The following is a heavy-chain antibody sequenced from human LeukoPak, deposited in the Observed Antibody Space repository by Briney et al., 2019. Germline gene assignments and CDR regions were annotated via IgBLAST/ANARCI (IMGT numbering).Heavy chain of an antibody. CDR2: INPSGGST. CDR3: ARGVGCSSTSCYSYYYYYYMDV. CDR1: GCTFTSYY. Sequence: ASVKVSCKASGCTFTSYYMHWVRQAPGQGLEWMGIINPSGGSTSYAQKFQGRVTMTRDMSTSTVYMELSSLRSEDTAVYYCARGVGCSSTSCYSYYYYYYMDVWGKGTTVTVSS. J-gene: IGHJ6*03. V-gene: IGHV1-46*01. D-gene: IGHD2-2*02.